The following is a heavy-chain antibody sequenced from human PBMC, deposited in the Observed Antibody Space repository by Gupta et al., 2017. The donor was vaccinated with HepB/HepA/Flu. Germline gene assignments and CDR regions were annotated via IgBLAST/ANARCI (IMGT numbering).Heavy chain of an antibody. Sequence: EVHLVESGGGLVQPGGSLRLSCASSGFTFRTYWMSWVRPSPGEGLEWVAIMNQDGTEKNYVDSVKGRFTISRDNAKNSLYLQMNNLRAEDTALYYCARRSGYNHLTDYFNFDYWGQGILVTVSS. D-gene: IGHD5-24*01. V-gene: IGHV3-7*01. CDR3: ARRSGYNHLTDYFNFDY. J-gene: IGHJ4*02. CDR1: GFTFRTYW. CDR2: MNQDGTEK.